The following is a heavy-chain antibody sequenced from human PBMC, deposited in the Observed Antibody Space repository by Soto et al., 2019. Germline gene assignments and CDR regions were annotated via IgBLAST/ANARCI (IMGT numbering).Heavy chain of an antibody. CDR2: ISGSGGST. Sequence: EVQLLESGGGLVQPGGSLRLSCAASGFTFSSYAMSWVRQAPGQELEWVSAISGSGGSTYYADSVKGRFTISRDNSKNTLYLQMYSLRAEETAVYYCAKDLGRWLQVRISKGYYYYGMDVWGQGTTVTVSS. D-gene: IGHD5-12*01. V-gene: IGHV3-23*01. J-gene: IGHJ6*02. CDR3: AKDLGRWLQVRISKGYYYYGMDV. CDR1: GFTFSSYA.